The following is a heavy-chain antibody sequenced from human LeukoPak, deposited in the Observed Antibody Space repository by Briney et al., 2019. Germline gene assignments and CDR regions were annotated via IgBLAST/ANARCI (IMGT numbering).Heavy chain of an antibody. V-gene: IGHV3-21*01. CDR3: AAAPELPGWFDP. CDR2: ISASSSFI. CDR1: GFTLSGYN. Sequence: GSLRLSFASGFTLSGYNMNWVRQAPGKGLEWVASISASSSFIYYSDSVRGRFTISRDNPKKSLYLQMNNLRVEDTAVYFCAAAPELPGWFDPWGQGTLVTVSS. J-gene: IGHJ5*02. D-gene: IGHD1-14*01.